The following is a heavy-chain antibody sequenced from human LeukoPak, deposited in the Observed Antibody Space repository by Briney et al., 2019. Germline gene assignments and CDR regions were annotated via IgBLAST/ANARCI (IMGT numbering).Heavy chain of an antibody. CDR1: GFTFSNYA. Sequence: GGSLRLSCAASGFTFSNYAMHWVRQAPGKGLEWVAIISYDGSKKYYADSVKGRFTISRDNSKNTLYLQMNGLRAEDTAVYYCAREATYYYDSSGSTHLLGDAFDIWGQGTMVTVSS. CDR3: AREATYYYDSSGSTHLLGDAFDI. V-gene: IGHV3-30*04. J-gene: IGHJ3*02. CDR2: ISYDGSKK. D-gene: IGHD3-22*01.